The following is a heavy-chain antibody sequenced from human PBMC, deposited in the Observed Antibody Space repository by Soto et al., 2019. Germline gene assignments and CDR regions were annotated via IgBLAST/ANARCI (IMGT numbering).Heavy chain of an antibody. CDR2: INPSGDT. V-gene: IGHV1-46*01. CDR3: ARVYCSGGGCYGIDY. Sequence: QVQLVQSGAEVKKPGASVKISCKASGDTFTSYYMHWVRQAPGQGLEWMGIINPSGDTSYAQKFQGSVTMTRATSTSTVYMELSSLRSEDTAVYYCARVYCSGGGCYGIDYWGQGTLVTVSS. CDR1: GDTFTSYY. J-gene: IGHJ4*02. D-gene: IGHD2-15*01.